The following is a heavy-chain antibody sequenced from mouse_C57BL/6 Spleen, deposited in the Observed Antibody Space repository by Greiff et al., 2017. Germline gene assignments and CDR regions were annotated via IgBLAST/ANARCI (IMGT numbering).Heavy chain of an antibody. V-gene: IGHV1-7*01. J-gene: IGHJ2*01. Sequence: QVQLKQSGAELAKPGASVQLSCKASGYTFTSYWMHWVKQRPGQGLEWIGYMNPSSGFTKYNQKFNDKATLTADKSSSTAYMQLSSLPSEDSAVYYWARGYDYDGLYFDCWGQGTTLTGAS. CDR2: MNPSSGFT. D-gene: IGHD2-4*01. CDR1: GYTFTSYW. CDR3: ARGYDYDGLYFDC.